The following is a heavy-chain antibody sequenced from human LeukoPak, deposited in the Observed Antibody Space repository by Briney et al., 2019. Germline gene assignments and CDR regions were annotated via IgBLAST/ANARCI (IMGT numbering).Heavy chain of an antibody. J-gene: IGHJ6*03. CDR3: TRGPVEGATPKKYYYMDV. Sequence: GGSLRLSCTTSGFSFGEYALTWVRQAPGKGLEWVGFIRSKAYGGTTENAASVRGRFTISRDDSKSIAYLQMNSLKTEDTAMYYCTRGPVEGATPKKYYYMDVWGKGTTVTISS. CDR2: IRSKAYGGTT. CDR1: GFSFGEYA. D-gene: IGHD1-26*01. V-gene: IGHV3-49*04.